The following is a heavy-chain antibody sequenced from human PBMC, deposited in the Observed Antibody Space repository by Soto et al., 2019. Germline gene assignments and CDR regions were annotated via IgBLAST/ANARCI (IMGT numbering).Heavy chain of an antibody. CDR3: TRHADFWSGDPTPPFDP. Sequence: GGSLRLSCAASGFTFSGSAMHWVRQASGKGLEWVGRIRSKANSYATAYAASVKGRFTISRDDSKNTAYLQMNSLKTEDTAVYYCTRHADFWSGDPTPPFDPWGQGTLVTVSS. V-gene: IGHV3-73*01. CDR1: GFTFSGSA. J-gene: IGHJ5*02. D-gene: IGHD3-3*01. CDR2: IRSKANSYAT.